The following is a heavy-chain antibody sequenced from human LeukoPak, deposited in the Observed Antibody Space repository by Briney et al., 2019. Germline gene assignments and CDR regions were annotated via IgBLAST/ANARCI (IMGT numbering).Heavy chain of an antibody. Sequence: GGSLRLSCAASRCTLSSYGMNWVRQAPGKGLEWVSTISASGGGAYYADSVKGRFTISRDNAKNSLSLQMNSLRAEDTAVYYCARDPYNGYYGDDYYYYMDVWGKGTTVTISS. J-gene: IGHJ6*03. V-gene: IGHV3-21*01. CDR3: ARDPYNGYYGDDYYYYMDV. CDR1: RCTLSSYG. D-gene: IGHD4-17*01. CDR2: ISASGGGA.